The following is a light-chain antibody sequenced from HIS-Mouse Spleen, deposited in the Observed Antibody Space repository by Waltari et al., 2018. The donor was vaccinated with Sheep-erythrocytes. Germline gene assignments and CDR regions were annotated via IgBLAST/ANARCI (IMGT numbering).Light chain of an antibody. J-gene: IGLJ1*01. CDR1: SSDVGGYNY. CDR2: DVS. CDR3: CSYAGSYNHV. V-gene: IGLV2-11*01. Sequence: QSALTQPRSVSGSPGQSVTISCTGTSSDVGGYNYVSWYQQHPGKAPKLMIYDVSKRPSGVPDRFPGSKSGHPASLTISGLQAEDEADYYCCSYAGSYNHVFATGTKVTVL.